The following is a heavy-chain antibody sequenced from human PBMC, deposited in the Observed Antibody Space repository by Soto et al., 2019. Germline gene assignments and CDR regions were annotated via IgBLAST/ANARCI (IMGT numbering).Heavy chain of an antibody. CDR1: GYTVTSFD. V-gene: IGHV1-8*01. J-gene: IGHJ6*03. CDR3: SRGREPYSSSYSGLYYYMGA. Sequence: ALVMVSCKASGYTVTSFDINWVRQATGQGLEWKGWMNPNSGNTGYAQKFQGRVTMPRNTSISTVYMELSSLRSGDTAVYYCSRGREPYSSSYSGLYYYMGAWGKGTTVTVSS. CDR2: MNPNSGNT. D-gene: IGHD6-6*01.